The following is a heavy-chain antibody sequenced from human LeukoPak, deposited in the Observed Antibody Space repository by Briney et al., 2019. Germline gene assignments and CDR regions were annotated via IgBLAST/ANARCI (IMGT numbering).Heavy chain of an antibody. J-gene: IGHJ5*02. V-gene: IGHV4-39*01. Sequence: SETLSLTCTVSDGSISSSSYYWGWIRQPPGKGLEWIGSIYYSGSTYYNPSLKSRVTMSVDTSKNQFSLKLSSVTAADTAVYYCARTYYYDSSGNYGYNWFDPWGQGTLVTVSS. D-gene: IGHD3-22*01. CDR1: DGSISSSSYY. CDR3: ARTYYYDSSGNYGYNWFDP. CDR2: IYYSGST.